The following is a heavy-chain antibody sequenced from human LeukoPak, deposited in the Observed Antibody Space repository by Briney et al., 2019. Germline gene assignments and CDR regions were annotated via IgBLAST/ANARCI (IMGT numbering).Heavy chain of an antibody. J-gene: IGHJ6*03. V-gene: IGHV4-34*01. CDR2: INHSGST. Sequence: SETLSLTCAVYGGSFSGYYWSWIRQPPGKGLEWIGEINHSGSTNYNPSLKSRVTISVDTSKNQFSLNLNSVTAADTAVYFCARGTYLRWSYYYSLDVGGKGPTVTVSS. CDR1: GGSFSGYY. CDR3: ARGTYLRWSYYYSLDV. D-gene: IGHD4-23*01.